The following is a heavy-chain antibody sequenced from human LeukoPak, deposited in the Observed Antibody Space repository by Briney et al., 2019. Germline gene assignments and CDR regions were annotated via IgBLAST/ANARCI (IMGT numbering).Heavy chain of an antibody. CDR1: GGSISSVDYS. J-gene: IGHJ4*02. Sequence: SQTLSLTCAVSGGSISSVDYSWSWIRQPPGKGLEWIGYIYHRGNTYYNPSLKSRVTISVDTSKNKFSLKLSSMAAADTAVYYCARVKDNAGGYYFDNWGQGTLVTVSS. CDR3: ARVKDNAGGYYFDN. V-gene: IGHV4-30-2*01. CDR2: IYHRGNT. D-gene: IGHD3-10*01.